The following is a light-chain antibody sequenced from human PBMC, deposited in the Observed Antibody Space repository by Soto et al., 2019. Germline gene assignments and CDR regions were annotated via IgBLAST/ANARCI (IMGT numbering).Light chain of an antibody. Sequence: DIRLTEAAYSLSASAGSTFAIICRASENINLFLNWYQQQPGKAPQVLIYAASHLQRGVPSRFSGSGAATYFTLTISSLQSEDFATYYCEQCLTPPQTFGQGTKVDIK. J-gene: IGKJ1*01. V-gene: IGKV1-39*01. CDR3: EQCLTPPQT. CDR2: AAS. CDR1: ENINLF.